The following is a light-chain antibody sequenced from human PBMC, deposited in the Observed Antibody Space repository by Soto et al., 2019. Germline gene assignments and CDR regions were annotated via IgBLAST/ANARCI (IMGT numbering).Light chain of an antibody. Sequence: QSALTQPASVSGSPGQSITISCTGTSSDVGGYNYVSWYQQHPGKAPKLMIYDVSNRPSGVSNRFSGSKSGNTASLTISGLHAEDEADYYCRSYTSSSTHVFGTGTKLTVL. J-gene: IGLJ1*01. CDR1: SSDVGGYNY. CDR3: RSYTSSSTHV. CDR2: DVS. V-gene: IGLV2-14*01.